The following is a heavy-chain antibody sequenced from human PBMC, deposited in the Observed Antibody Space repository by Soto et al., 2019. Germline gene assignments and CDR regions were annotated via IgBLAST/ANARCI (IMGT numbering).Heavy chain of an antibody. D-gene: IGHD6-13*01. CDR1: GGSFSGYY. CDR2: INHSGST. CDR3: ATSYGNAWYTY. V-gene: IGHV4-34*01. Sequence: PSETLSLTCAVYGGSFSGYYWSWIRQPPGKGLEWIGEINHSGSTNYNPSLKSRVTISVDRSKNQFTLQLTSVTVEDTAVYYCATSYGNAWYTYWAQGTPVTVSS. J-gene: IGHJ4*02.